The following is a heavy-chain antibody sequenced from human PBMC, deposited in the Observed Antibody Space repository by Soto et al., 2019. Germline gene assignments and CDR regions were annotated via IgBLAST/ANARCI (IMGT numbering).Heavy chain of an antibody. CDR2: INPNSGGT. CDR1: GYTFTRYA. J-gene: IGHJ4*02. CDR3: ARDVHYYGSGSYSTPLYYFDY. Sequence: ASVKVSCKASGYTFTRYAMHWVRQAPGQRLEWMGWINPNSGGTNYAQKFQGWVTMTRDTSISTAYMELSRLRSDDTAVYYCARDVHYYGSGSYSTPLYYFDYWGQGTLVTVSS. V-gene: IGHV1-2*04. D-gene: IGHD3-10*01.